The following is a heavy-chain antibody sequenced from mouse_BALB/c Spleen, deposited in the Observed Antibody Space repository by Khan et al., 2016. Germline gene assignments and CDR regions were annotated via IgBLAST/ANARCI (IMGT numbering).Heavy chain of an antibody. D-gene: IGHD3-2*02. J-gene: IGHJ2*01. V-gene: IGHV1-77*01. CDR1: GFTFTDYY. Sequence: QVRLQQSGADLARPGASVNLSCKASGFTFTDYYINWVKQRTGQGLEWIGEIYSGSGNTYYNEKFKVKATLTADKSSSTAYMQLSSLTSEDSAVYFCGSRRNYFDYWGQGTTLTVSS. CDR3: GSRRNYFDY. CDR2: IYSGSGNT.